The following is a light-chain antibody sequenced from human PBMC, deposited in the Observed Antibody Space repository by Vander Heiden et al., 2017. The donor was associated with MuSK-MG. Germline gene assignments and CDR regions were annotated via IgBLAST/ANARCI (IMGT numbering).Light chain of an antibody. J-gene: IGLJ3*02. CDR3: SSYTSSSTWV. Sequence: QSALTQPASVSGSPGQSITISCTGTSSDVGGYNYVSWSQQHPGKAPKLRIYDVSNRPSGVSNRFSGSKSGNTASLTISGLQAEDEADYYCSSYTSSSTWVFGGGTKLTGL. V-gene: IGLV2-14*03. CDR1: SSDVGGYNY. CDR2: DVS.